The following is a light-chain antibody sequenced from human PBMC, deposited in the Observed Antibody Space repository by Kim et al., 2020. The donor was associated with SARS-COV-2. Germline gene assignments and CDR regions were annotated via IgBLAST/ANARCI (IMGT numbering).Light chain of an antibody. CDR1: QTINSY. CDR2: AAS. CDR3: QQSHSTPLT. V-gene: IGKV1-39*01. Sequence: DIQMTQSPSSLSALVGDRVTITCRASQTINSYLNWYQQKPGEAPKVLIYAASSLQSGVPSRFSGSASGTDFTLTISNLRPEDFATYYCQQSHSTPLTFGGGTKVDI. J-gene: IGKJ4*01.